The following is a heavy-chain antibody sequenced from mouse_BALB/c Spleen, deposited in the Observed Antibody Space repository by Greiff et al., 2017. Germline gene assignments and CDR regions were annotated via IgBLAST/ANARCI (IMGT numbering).Heavy chain of an antibody. CDR2: ISSGSSTI. CDR1: GFTFSSFG. V-gene: IGHV5-17*02. CDR3: ARELRLLAMDY. D-gene: IGHD1-2*01. J-gene: IGHJ4*01. Sequence: EVMLVESGGGLVQPGGSRKLSCAASGFTFSSFGMHWVRQAPEKGLEWVAYISSGSSTIYYADTVKGRFTISRDNPKNTLFLQMTSLRSEDTAMYYCARELRLLAMDYWGQGTSVTVSS.